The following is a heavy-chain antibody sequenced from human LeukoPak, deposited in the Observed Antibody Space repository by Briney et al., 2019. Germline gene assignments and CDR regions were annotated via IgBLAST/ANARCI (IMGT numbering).Heavy chain of an antibody. J-gene: IGHJ4*02. Sequence: GGSLRLSCAASGFTFSSYAMSWVRQAPGKGLEWVSGINWNGGSTGYADSVKGRFTVSRDNAKNSLYLQMNSLRAEDTALYYCARTYSSSWYGAVDYWGQGTLVTVSS. CDR2: INWNGGST. CDR1: GFTFSSYA. V-gene: IGHV3-20*04. D-gene: IGHD6-13*01. CDR3: ARTYSSSWYGAVDY.